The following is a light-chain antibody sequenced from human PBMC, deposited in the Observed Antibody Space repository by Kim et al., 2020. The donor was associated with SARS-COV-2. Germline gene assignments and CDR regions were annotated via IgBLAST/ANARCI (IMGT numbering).Light chain of an antibody. J-gene: IGLJ1*01. V-gene: IGLV2-14*04. CDR2: DVN. Sequence: QSCTISFTITSGDVGAYNYVSWYQQHPGKAPKLMIFDVNQRPSGLSDRFSGSKSGNTASLTISGLQAEDEADYYCISYASTRSYVFGTGTKVTVL. CDR1: SGDVGAYNY. CDR3: ISYASTRSYV.